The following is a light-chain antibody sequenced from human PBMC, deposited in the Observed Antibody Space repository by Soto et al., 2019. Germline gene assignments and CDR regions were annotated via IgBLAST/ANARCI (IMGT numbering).Light chain of an antibody. CDR1: SSDVGGHNY. V-gene: IGLV2-11*01. J-gene: IGLJ3*02. CDR2: DVT. Sequence: QSVLTQPRSVSGSPGQSVTISCTGTSSDVGGHNYVSWYQQHPGTAPKLMIYDVTERPSGVPDRFSGSKSGNTASLTISGLPAEDEADYSCCSYAGSYTWVFGGGTKLTVL. CDR3: CSYAGSYTWV.